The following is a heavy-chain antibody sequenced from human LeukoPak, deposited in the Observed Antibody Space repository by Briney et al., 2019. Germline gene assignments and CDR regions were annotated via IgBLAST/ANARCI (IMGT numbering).Heavy chain of an antibody. Sequence: GGSLRLSCAASGFTFSNAWMSWVRQAPGKGLEWVGRIKSKTDGETTDYAAPVKGRFTISRDDSKNTLYLQMNSLKTEDTAVYYCTTVGVIALLPPYYYYGMDVWGQGTTVTVSS. CDR3: TTVGVIALLPPYYYYGMDV. V-gene: IGHV3-15*01. CDR2: IKSKTDGETT. D-gene: IGHD3-22*01. CDR1: GFTFSNAW. J-gene: IGHJ6*02.